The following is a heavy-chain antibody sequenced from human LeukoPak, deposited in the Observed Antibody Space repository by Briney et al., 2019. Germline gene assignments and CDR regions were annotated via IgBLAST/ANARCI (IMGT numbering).Heavy chain of an antibody. J-gene: IGHJ4*02. D-gene: IGHD1-1*01. V-gene: IGHV4-39*07. CDR1: GGSISSSSYY. CDR2: IYYSGDT. Sequence: SETLSLTCSVSGGSISSSSYYWGWIRQPPGKGLEWIGSIYYSGDTYYNPSLKSRVTISADTSKNQFSLKLSSVTAADTAVYYCARVKMGYNPLDDWGQGTLVTVSS. CDR3: ARVKMGYNPLDD.